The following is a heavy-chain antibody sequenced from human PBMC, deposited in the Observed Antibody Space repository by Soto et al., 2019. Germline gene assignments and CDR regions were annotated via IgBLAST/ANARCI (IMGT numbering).Heavy chain of an antibody. J-gene: IGHJ6*02. Sequence: EVQLVETGGGLIQPGGSLRLSCAASGFTVSSNYMSWVRQAPGKGLEWVSVIYSGGSTYYADSVRGRFTISRDNSKNTLYLQMKSLRAEDTAVYYCARDPPARRHGMDVWGQGTTVTVSS. CDR3: ARDPPARRHGMDV. V-gene: IGHV3-53*02. CDR1: GFTVSSNY. CDR2: IYSGGST.